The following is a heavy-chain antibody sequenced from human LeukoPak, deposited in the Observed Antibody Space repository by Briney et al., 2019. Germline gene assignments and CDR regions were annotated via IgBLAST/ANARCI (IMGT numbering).Heavy chain of an antibody. Sequence: SETLSLTCSVSGGSISSSSYHWDWIRQSPGKGLEWIGDIYYSGDTHYKPSLKSRLTKSVDTSKNQFSLRLSSVTAADTAVYYCARTISIRSDTWGDIKYFEYWGQGTLVTVSS. CDR1: GGSISSSSYH. D-gene: IGHD3-10*01. V-gene: IGHV4-39*01. CDR2: IYYSGDT. J-gene: IGHJ4*02. CDR3: ARTISIRSDTWGDIKYFEY.